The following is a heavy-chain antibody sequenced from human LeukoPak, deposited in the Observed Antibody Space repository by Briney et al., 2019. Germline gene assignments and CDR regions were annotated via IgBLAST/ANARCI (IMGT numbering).Heavy chain of an antibody. Sequence: SETLSLTCTVSGGSISSYYWSWIRQPPGKGLEWIGYIYYSGSTNYNPSLKSRVTIPVDTSKNQFSLKLSSVTAADTAVYYCARAGYSYGSVYFQHWGQGTLVTVSS. CDR3: ARAGYSYGSVYFQH. J-gene: IGHJ1*01. V-gene: IGHV4-59*01. CDR1: GGSISSYY. D-gene: IGHD5-18*01. CDR2: IYYSGST.